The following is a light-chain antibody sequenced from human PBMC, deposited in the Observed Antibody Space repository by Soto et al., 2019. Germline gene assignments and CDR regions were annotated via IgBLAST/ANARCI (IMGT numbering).Light chain of an antibody. J-gene: IGLJ2*01. CDR3: SSYTKRNTLVV. Sequence: QAVVTQPASVSGSPGQSITISCSGTSSDVGGYNYVSWYQQHPGQAPRLMIYEVSNRPSGISNRFSGSKSGNTASLTISGLQAEDEADYYCSSYTKRNTLVVFGGGTKLTVL. CDR2: EVS. CDR1: SSDVGGYNY. V-gene: IGLV2-14*01.